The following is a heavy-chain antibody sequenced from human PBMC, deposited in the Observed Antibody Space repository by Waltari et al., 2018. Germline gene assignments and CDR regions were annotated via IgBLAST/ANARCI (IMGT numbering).Heavy chain of an antibody. CDR1: GGSISSSSYY. Sequence: QLQLQESGPGLVKPSETLSLTCTVSGGSISSSSYYWGWIRQPPGKGLEWIGSIYYSGSTYYNPSLKSRVTISVDTSKNQFSLKLSSVTAADTAVYYCARQYSSYYYMDVWGKGTTVTVSS. CDR2: IYYSGST. CDR3: ARQYSSYYYMDV. J-gene: IGHJ6*03. V-gene: IGHV4-39*01. D-gene: IGHD2-15*01.